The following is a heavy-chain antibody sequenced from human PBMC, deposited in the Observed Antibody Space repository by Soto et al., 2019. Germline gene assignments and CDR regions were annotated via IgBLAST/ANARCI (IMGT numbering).Heavy chain of an antibody. J-gene: IGHJ4*02. V-gene: IGHV1-69*04. CDR2: IIPILGIA. CDR1: GGTFSSYT. Sequence: GASVKVSCKASGGTFSSYTISWVRQAPGQGLEWMGRIIPILGIANYAQKFQGRVTITADKSTSTAYMELSSLRSEDTAVYYCARDLTHYCSGGSCCGQATDYWGQGTLVTVS. CDR3: ARDLTHYCSGGSCCGQATDY. D-gene: IGHD2-15*01.